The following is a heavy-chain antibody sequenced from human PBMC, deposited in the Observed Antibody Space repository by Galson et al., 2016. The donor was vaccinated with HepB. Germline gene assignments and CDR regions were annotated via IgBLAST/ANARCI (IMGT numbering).Heavy chain of an antibody. J-gene: IGHJ4*02. V-gene: IGHV5-51*01. CDR2: IFPDDSDS. CDR3: ARGGYGDLPGGYFFDS. D-gene: IGHD4-17*01. CDR1: GYSFTSYW. Sequence: QSGAEVKKPGESLRISCKGSGYSFTSYWIDWVRQMPGKGLEWMGTIFPDDSDSKYSPSFQGQVTFSADKPTGTAYVRWSSLKASDSAIYYCARGGYGDLPGGYFFDSWGQGTLVTVSS.